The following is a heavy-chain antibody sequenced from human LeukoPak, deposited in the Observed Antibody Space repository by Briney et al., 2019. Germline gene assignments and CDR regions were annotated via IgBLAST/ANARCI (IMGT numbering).Heavy chain of an antibody. V-gene: IGHV4-39*01. CDR1: GGSISSSTYY. CDR3: ARQYYYYYGMDV. CDR2: IYKSGST. Sequence: SETLSLTCTVSGGSISSSTYYWGWIRQPPGKGLEWIGNIYKSGSTYYNPSLKSRVTMSVDTSKNQFSLRLSSVTAADTAVYYCARQYYYYYGMDVWGQGTTVTVSS. J-gene: IGHJ6*02.